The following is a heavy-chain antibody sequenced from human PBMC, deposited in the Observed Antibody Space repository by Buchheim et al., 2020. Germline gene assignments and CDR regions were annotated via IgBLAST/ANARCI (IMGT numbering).Heavy chain of an antibody. CDR2: INHTGST. V-gene: IGHV4-34*02. CDR1: GGSFSRSS. J-gene: IGHJ5*02. Sequence: QVQLQQWGAGLLKPSETLSLNCAVYGGSFSRSSWSWIRQTPGKGLEWIGEINHTGSTNYSPSLKSRVTISVDRSKNQVSLKLTSVTAADTAVYYCAVTTRGDFWSWGWFDPWGQGTL. CDR3: AVTTRGDFWSWGWFDP. D-gene: IGHD3-3*01.